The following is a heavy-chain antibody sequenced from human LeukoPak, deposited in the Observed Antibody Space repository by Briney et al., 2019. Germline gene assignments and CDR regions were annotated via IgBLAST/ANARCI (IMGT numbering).Heavy chain of an antibody. Sequence: SQILSLTFAISGDSVSSNSAAWNWIRQSPSRGLEWLGRTYYRSKWYNDYAVSVKSRITINPDTSKNQFSLQLNSVTPEDTAVYYCAAAGTKGYYGMDVWGQGTTVTVSS. CDR1: GDSVSSNSAA. D-gene: IGHD6-13*01. V-gene: IGHV6-1*01. J-gene: IGHJ6*02. CDR3: AAAGTKGYYGMDV. CDR2: TYYRSKWYN.